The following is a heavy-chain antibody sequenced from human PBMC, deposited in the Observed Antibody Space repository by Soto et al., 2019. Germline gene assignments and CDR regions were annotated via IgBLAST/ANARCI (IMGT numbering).Heavy chain of an antibody. CDR3: ATHSPIYSSGYFLWVFDY. D-gene: IGHD3-22*01. V-gene: IGHV5-10-1*01. J-gene: IGHJ4*02. CDR1: GYSFTSYW. Sequence: PGESLKISCKGSGYSFTSYWISWVRQMPGKGLEWMGRIDPSDSYTNYSPSFQGHVTISADKSISTAYLQWSSLKASDTAMYYCATHSPIYSSGYFLWVFDYWGQGTLVTVSS. CDR2: IDPSDSYT.